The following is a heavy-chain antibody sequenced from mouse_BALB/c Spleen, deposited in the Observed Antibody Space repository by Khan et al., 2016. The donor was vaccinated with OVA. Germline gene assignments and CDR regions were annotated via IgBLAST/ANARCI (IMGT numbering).Heavy chain of an antibody. V-gene: IGHV5-6*01. J-gene: IGHJ3*01. CDR3: ARHESGAIEY. Sequence: EVELVESGGDLVKPGGSLTLSCAASGFTFSSYGMSWVRQTPDKRLEWVATISSDGSYTYYPDSVKGRFTISRDNVKNTLYLQMSSLKSEDTAMDYDARHESGAIEYWGQGTLVTVSA. CDR1: GFTFSSYG. CDR2: ISSDGSYT.